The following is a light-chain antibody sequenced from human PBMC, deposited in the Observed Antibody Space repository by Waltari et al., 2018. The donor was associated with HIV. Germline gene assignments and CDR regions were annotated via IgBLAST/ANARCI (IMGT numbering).Light chain of an antibody. V-gene: IGLV1-44*01. CDR1: SSNIGRNT. CDR3: AAWDDSLNGLYV. Sequence: QSVLTQPPSASGTPGQRVTISCSGSSSNIGRNTVNWYQQLPGTAPKLLIYSNNQRPSAVPDRFSGSKSGTSASLAISGLQSEDEADYYCAAWDDSLNGLYVFGTGTKVTVL. CDR2: SNN. J-gene: IGLJ1*01.